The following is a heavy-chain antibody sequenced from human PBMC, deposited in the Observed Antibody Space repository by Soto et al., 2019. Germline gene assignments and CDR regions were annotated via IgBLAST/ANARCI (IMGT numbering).Heavy chain of an antibody. V-gene: IGHV3-7*01. CDR2: IKQDGSEK. CDR3: ARVDSRGYYPYYHYYGMDV. Sequence: PGGSLRLSCAASGFPFSNYLMSWVRQALGKGLEWVANIKQDGSEKYYVDSVKGRFTISRDNAKNSLYLQMNSLRAEDTAVYYCARVDSRGYYPYYHYYGMDVWGQGTTVTVSS. D-gene: IGHD3-22*01. J-gene: IGHJ6*02. CDR1: GFPFSNYL.